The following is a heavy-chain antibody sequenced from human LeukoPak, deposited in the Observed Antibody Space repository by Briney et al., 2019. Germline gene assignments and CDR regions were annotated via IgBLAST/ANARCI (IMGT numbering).Heavy chain of an antibody. D-gene: IGHD5-18*01. CDR1: GFNVNSNY. Sequence: GGSLRLSCTASGFNVNSNYMSWVRQAPGKGLEWVANIKQDGSEKYYVDSVKGRFTISRDNAKNSLYLQMNSLRAEDTAVYYCARDSAMDTLDYWGQGTLVTVSS. J-gene: IGHJ4*02. CDR3: ARDSAMDTLDY. CDR2: IKQDGSEK. V-gene: IGHV3-7*01.